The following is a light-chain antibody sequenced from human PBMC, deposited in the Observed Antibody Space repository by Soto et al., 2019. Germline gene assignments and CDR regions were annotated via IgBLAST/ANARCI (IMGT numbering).Light chain of an antibody. CDR2: DAS. Sequence: AIQLTQSPSSLSASTGDRVAISCRASQGLKRALVWYQQKPGKAPKLLVYDASSLEGGVPSRFSGSGYVRDVTLTITSLQPEDLATFYCQQQGTLPLTFGGWNKVEIK. CDR3: QQQGTLPLT. CDR1: QGLKRA. V-gene: IGKV1-13*02. J-gene: IGKJ4*01.